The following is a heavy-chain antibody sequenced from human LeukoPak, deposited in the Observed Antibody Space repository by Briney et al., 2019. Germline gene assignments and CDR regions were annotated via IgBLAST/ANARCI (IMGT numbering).Heavy chain of an antibody. V-gene: IGHV1-2*02. CDR2: INTNSGGT. CDR3: ARDPSNSGYDYLYYFDY. CDR1: GYTFTGYY. D-gene: IGHD5-12*01. Sequence: ASVKVSCKASGYTFTGYYMHWVRQAPGEGLEWIGWINTNSGGTNYAQKFQGRVTMTRDMSISTAYMELSRLRSDDTAVYYCARDPSNSGYDYLYYFDYWGQGTLVTVSS. J-gene: IGHJ4*02.